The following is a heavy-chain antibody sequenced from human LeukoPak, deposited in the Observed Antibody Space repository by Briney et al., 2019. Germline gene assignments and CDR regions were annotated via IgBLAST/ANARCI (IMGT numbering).Heavy chain of an antibody. Sequence: SETLSLTCTVSGVSIKNYYWSWIRQPPGKGLEWIANIYYAGSSNYNPSLKSRVSVSIDASKNHLSLKLTSVTAADTAVYYCARHRSIAAAGLDAFDIWGQGTMVTVSS. J-gene: IGHJ3*02. CDR3: ARHRSIAAAGLDAFDI. CDR2: IYYAGSS. D-gene: IGHD6-13*01. CDR1: GVSIKNYY. V-gene: IGHV4-59*08.